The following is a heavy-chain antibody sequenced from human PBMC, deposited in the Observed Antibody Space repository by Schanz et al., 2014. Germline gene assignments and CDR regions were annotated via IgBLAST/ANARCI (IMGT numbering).Heavy chain of an antibody. CDR1: GYTFTSDS. Sequence: QVQLVQSGAEVKKPGASVKVSCKASGYTFTSDSMHWVRQAPGQGLEWMGMINPSGGSTTYAQRCQDRVRITADKSTSTAYMELSSLRSDDTAVYYCARGGGPEDVFDIWGQGTTVTVSS. J-gene: IGHJ3*02. CDR3: ARGGGPEDVFDI. D-gene: IGHD5-12*01. CDR2: INPSGGST. V-gene: IGHV1-46*01.